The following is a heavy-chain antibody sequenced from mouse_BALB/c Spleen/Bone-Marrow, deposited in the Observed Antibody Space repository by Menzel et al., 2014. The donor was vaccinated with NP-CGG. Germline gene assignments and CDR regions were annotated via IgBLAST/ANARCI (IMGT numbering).Heavy chain of an antibody. D-gene: IGHD1-1*01. J-gene: IGHJ4*01. CDR3: ASRGDYSYSMDY. Sequence: VQLQQSGAELVRPGSSVKISCKASGYAFSNYWMNWMKQRPGQGLEWIGQIYPGDGDTNYNGEFKGKATLTADKSPNTAYMQLSSLTSEDSAVYFCASRGDYSYSMDYWGQGTSVTASS. CDR1: GYAFSNYW. V-gene: IGHV1-80*01. CDR2: IYPGDGDT.